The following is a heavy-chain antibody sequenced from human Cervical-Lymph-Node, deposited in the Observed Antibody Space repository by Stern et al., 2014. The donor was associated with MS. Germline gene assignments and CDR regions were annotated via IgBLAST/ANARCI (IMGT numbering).Heavy chain of an antibody. J-gene: IGHJ6*02. CDR1: GGSISSGSYY. V-gene: IGHV4-39*01. CDR3: ARHFDYYYYGMDV. CDR2: IYYSGST. Sequence: QVQLQESGPGLVKPSETLSLTCTVSGGSISSGSYYWGWIRQPPGKGLEWIGSIYYSGSTYYNPPLKSRVTISVDTSQNQFSLKRTSVTAADTAVYYCARHFDYYYYGMDVWGQGTTVTVSS.